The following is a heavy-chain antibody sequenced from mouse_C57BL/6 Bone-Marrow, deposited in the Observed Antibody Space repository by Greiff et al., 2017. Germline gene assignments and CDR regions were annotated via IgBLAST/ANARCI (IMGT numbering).Heavy chain of an antibody. Sequence: EVQGVESGGDLVKPGGSLKLSCAASGFTFSSYGMSWVRQTPDKRLEWVATISSGGSYTYYPDSVKGRFTISRDNAKNTLYLQMSSLKSEDTGMYYCARRGTVGYAMEYWGQGTSVTVSS. CDR1: GFTFSSYG. J-gene: IGHJ4*01. V-gene: IGHV5-6*01. D-gene: IGHD1-1*01. CDR2: ISSGGSYT. CDR3: ARRGTVGYAMEY.